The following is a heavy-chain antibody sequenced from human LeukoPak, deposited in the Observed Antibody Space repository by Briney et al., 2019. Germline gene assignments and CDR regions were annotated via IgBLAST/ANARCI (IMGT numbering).Heavy chain of an antibody. D-gene: IGHD3-22*01. J-gene: IGHJ3*02. CDR1: GFTFSSYA. Sequence: RPGGSLRLSCAASGFTFSSYAMSWVRQAPGKGLEWVSAISGTGGSTYYADSVKGRFTISRDNSKNTLYLQMNSLRAEDTAVYYCAKVPQWVFYYDSSGYFDAFDIWGQGTMVTVSS. CDR2: ISGTGGST. CDR3: AKVPQWVFYYDSSGYFDAFDI. V-gene: IGHV3-23*01.